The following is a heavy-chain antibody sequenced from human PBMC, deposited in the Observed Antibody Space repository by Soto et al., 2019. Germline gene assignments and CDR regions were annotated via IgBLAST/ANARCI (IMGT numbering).Heavy chain of an antibody. Sequence: EVQLLGSGGGLLQPGGSLRLSCAAFGFTFSNYAMSWVRQAPGKWLEWVSAISGSGGSTYYADTLKGRFTISRNYSKNTLYLPINSLRAEDTAVYYCANYSNWDYLDTRGYYRLRDENWGQGTLVTVSS. V-gene: IGHV3-23*01. CDR3: ANYSNWDYLDTRGYYRLRDEN. CDR2: ISGSGGST. D-gene: IGHD3-22*01. CDR1: GFTFSNYA. J-gene: IGHJ4*02.